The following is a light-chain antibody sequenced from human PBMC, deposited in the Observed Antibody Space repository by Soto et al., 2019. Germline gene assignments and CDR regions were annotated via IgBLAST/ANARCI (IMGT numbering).Light chain of an antibody. CDR1: QSVSSRY. V-gene: IGKV3-20*01. CDR3: HQYSSSPYT. Sequence: EIVLTQSPATLSLSPGERAMLSCRASQSVSSRYFAWYQQKPGQAPRLLIYGASSRATAIPDRFSGSGFGTDFTLTISRLEPEDFAVYYCHQYSSSPYTFGQGTKLEIK. CDR2: GAS. J-gene: IGKJ2*01.